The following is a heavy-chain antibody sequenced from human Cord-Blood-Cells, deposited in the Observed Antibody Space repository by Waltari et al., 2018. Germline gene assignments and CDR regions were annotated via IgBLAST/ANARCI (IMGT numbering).Heavy chain of an antibody. V-gene: IGHV4-34*01. Sequence: QVQLQPWGAGLLKPSETLSLTCAVYVGSFSGYYWSWIRQPPGKGLEWSGEINHSGSAKDNPSPKGRVIISVDTAKNQFSLKLSCVTVADTAVYYCARGRKRWLQFGSRMIDYWGQGTLVTVSS. CDR3: ARGRKRWLQFGSRMIDY. D-gene: IGHD5-12*01. CDR2: INHSGSA. CDR1: VGSFSGYY. J-gene: IGHJ4*02.